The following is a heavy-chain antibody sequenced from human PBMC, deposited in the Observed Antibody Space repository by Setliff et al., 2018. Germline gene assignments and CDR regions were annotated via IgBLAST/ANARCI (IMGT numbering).Heavy chain of an antibody. J-gene: IGHJ3*02. CDR1: GGSISNYY. Sequence: PSETLSLTCTVSGGSISNYYWSWIRQPAGKGLEWIGRIYTSGSTNYNPSLKSRVTMSVDTSKNQFSLKLSSVTAADTAVYYCARKGISALSGAFDMWGQGTVVTASS. D-gene: IGHD1-26*01. V-gene: IGHV4-4*07. CDR2: IYTSGST. CDR3: ARKGISALSGAFDM.